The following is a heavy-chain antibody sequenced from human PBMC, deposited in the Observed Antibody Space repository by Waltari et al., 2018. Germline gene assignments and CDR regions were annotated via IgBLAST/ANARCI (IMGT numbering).Heavy chain of an antibody. CDR3: ARLGIAAAGTIFDY. J-gene: IGHJ4*02. CDR1: GGSFSGYY. CDR2: INHSGST. V-gene: IGHV4-34*01. Sequence: QVQLQQWGAGLLTPSETLSLPCAVYGGSFSGYYWLWIRPPPGKGLEWMGEINHSGSTNYNPSLKSRVTISVDTSKNQFSLKLSSVTAADTAVYYCARLGIAAAGTIFDYWGQGTLVTVSS. D-gene: IGHD6-13*01.